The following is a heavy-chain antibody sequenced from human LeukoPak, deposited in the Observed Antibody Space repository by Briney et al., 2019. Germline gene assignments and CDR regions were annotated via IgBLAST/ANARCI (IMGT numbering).Heavy chain of an antibody. Sequence: TGGSLRLSCTASGFTFGDYAMSWVRQAPGKGLEWVGFIRSKAYGGTTEYAASVKGRFTISRDDSKSIAYLQMNSLKNEDTSVYYWTRNQKEAANNLYYYYYYMDVWGKGTTVTISS. CDR1: GFTFGDYA. J-gene: IGHJ6*03. CDR2: IRSKAYGGTT. CDR3: TRNQKEAANNLYYYYYYMDV. D-gene: IGHD1/OR15-1a*01. V-gene: IGHV3-49*04.